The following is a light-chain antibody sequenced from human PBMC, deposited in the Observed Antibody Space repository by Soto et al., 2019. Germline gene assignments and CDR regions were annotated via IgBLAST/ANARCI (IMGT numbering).Light chain of an antibody. CDR2: EVS. Sequence: QSALTQPPSASGSPGQSVTISCTGTSSDVGGYTYVSWYHQHPGKAPKLMISEVSKRPSGVPDRFSGSKSGNTASLTVSGLQAEDEADYYCSSFAGNNNLVFGGGTKLTVL. V-gene: IGLV2-8*01. CDR1: SSDVGGYTY. J-gene: IGLJ2*01. CDR3: SSFAGNNNLV.